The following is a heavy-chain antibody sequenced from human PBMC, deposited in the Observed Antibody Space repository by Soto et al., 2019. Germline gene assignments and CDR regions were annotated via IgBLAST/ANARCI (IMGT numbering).Heavy chain of an antibody. V-gene: IGHV2-5*02. J-gene: IGHJ4*02. CDR3: SHITGYDSSGYPYYFDY. CDR1: GFSLSTSGVG. D-gene: IGHD3-22*01. CDR2: IYWDDDK. Sequence: QITLKESGPTLVKPTQTLTLTCTFSGFSLSTSGVGVGWIRQPPGKALEWLALIYWDDDKRYSPSLKSRLTITKDTSKNQVVLTMTNMDPVDTATYYCSHITGYDSSGYPYYFDYWGQGTLVTVSS.